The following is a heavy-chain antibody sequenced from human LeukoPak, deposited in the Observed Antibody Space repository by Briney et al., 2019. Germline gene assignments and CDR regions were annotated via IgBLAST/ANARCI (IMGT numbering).Heavy chain of an antibody. CDR2: NSSSSSYT. J-gene: IGHJ6*04. Sequence: GGSLRLSCAASGFTFSDYYMSWIRQAPGKGLEWVSYNSSSSSYTNYADSVKGRFTISRDNAKNSLYLQMNSLRAEDTAVYYCARASTTVTPYYCYGMDVWGKGTTVTVSS. CDR1: GFTFSDYY. V-gene: IGHV3-11*06. CDR3: ARASTTVTPYYCYGMDV. D-gene: IGHD4-17*01.